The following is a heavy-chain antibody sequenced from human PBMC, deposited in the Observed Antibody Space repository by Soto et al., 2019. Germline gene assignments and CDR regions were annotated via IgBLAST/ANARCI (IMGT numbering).Heavy chain of an antibody. J-gene: IGHJ4*02. Sequence: QVQLQESGPGLVKPSETLSLTCTVSGGSVSSGSYYWSWIRQPPGKGLEWIGYIYYSGSTNYNPSLKSRVTISVDTSKNQFSLKLSSVTAADTAVYYCARDRGAGYDSSGNYLPLGYWGQGTLVTVSS. CDR1: GGSVSSGSYY. V-gene: IGHV4-61*01. CDR2: IYYSGST. CDR3: ARDRGAGYDSSGNYLPLGY. D-gene: IGHD3-22*01.